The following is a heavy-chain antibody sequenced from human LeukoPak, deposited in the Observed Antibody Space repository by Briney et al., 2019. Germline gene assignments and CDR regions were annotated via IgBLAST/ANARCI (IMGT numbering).Heavy chain of an antibody. CDR2: IYYSGST. CDR1: GGSISSYY. D-gene: IGHD2-2*01. V-gene: IGHV4-59*01. Sequence: PSETLSLTCTVSGGSISSYYWSWIRQPPGKGLEWIGYIYYSGSTNYNPSLKSRVTISVDTSKNQFSLKLSSVIAADTAVYYCAGATEGYCSSASCFGFSYSPYMDVWGKGTTVTISS. J-gene: IGHJ6*03. CDR3: AGATEGYCSSASCFGFSYSPYMDV.